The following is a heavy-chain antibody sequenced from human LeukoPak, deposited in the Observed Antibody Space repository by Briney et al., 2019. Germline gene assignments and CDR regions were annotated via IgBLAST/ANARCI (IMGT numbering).Heavy chain of an antibody. CDR1: GFTFSSYW. D-gene: IGHD3-10*01. CDR2: INSDGSST. V-gene: IGHV3-74*01. CDR3: ASGGDFSSGLNAMDV. Sequence: GGSLRLSCEASGFTFSSYWMHWVRQAPGKGLVWVSRINSDGSSTSYADSVKGRFTISRDNAKNTLYLQMNSLRAEDTAVYYCASGGDFSSGLNAMDVWGKGTTVTISS. J-gene: IGHJ6*03.